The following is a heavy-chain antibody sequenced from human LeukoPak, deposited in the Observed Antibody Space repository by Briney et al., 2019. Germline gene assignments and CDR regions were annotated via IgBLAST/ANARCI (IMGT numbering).Heavy chain of an antibody. D-gene: IGHD3-3*01. CDR3: ARSARRFLENPFDY. Sequence: PSETLSLTCSVSGYSITSYYWSWIRQPPGKGLEWIGYVYYTGSTNYNPSLKSRVAISVDTSKDQFSLKLTSVTAADTAVYYCARSARRFLENPFDYWGQGTLVTVSS. CDR1: GYSITSYY. J-gene: IGHJ4*02. V-gene: IGHV4-59*01. CDR2: VYYTGST.